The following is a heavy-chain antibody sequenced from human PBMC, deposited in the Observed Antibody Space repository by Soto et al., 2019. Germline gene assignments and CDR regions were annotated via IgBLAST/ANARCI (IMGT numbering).Heavy chain of an antibody. V-gene: IGHV1-69*01. CDR1: GGTFSSYA. D-gene: IGHD3-22*01. Sequence: QVQLVQSGAEVKKPGSSVKVSCKASGGTFSSYAISWVRQAPGQGLEWMGGIIPISGTANYAQKFQGRVTITADESTCTGCMELSSLRSEDTAVYYCALYYYDSSGYYEAFDYWGQGTLVTVSS. CDR3: ALYYYDSSGYYEAFDY. J-gene: IGHJ4*02. CDR2: IIPISGTA.